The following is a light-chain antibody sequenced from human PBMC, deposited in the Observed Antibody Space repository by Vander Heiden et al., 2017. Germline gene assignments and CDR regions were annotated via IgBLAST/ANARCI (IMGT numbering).Light chain of an antibody. CDR2: AAS. CDR3: QQCDSTLET. Sequence: DIQMTQSPSSLSASVGDRVTITCRASQSISSYLNWYQPKPGTAPKLLIYAASSLQSGGPSRSSGSGPGTDFTLTIRSLQPEDLTTYYCQQCDSTLETFGQGTKVEIK. CDR1: QSISSY. J-gene: IGKJ1*01. V-gene: IGKV1-39*01.